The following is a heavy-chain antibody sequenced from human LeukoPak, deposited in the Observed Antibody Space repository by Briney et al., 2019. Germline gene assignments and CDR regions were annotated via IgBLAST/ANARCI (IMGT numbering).Heavy chain of an antibody. D-gene: IGHD3-3*01. J-gene: IGHJ4*02. V-gene: IGHV3-30*04. CDR1: GFTFSSYA. Sequence: GGSLRLSCAASGFTFSSYAMHWVRQAPGKGREGVAVISYDGSNKYYADSGKGRFTISRDNSKTTLYLHMNSLRAEDTAVYYCARVGNEYYDFWSGYQYYFDYWGQGTLVTVSS. CDR2: ISYDGSNK. CDR3: ARVGNEYYDFWSGYQYYFDY.